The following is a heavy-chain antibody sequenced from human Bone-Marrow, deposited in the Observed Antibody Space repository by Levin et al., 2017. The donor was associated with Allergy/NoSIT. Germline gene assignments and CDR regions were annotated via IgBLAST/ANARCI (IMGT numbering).Heavy chain of an antibody. CDR1: GFTFRTYD. D-gene: IGHD3-3*01. V-gene: IGHV3-13*01. Sequence: GGSLRLSCEASGFTFRTYDMHWVRQVAGKRLEWVSAIGTASDTYYGDSVKGRFTTSRENAKNSLYLDMSRLGPGDSGIYYCAREGFGDFGIWDGLDVWGQGTTVTVSS. J-gene: IGHJ6*02. CDR2: IGTASDT. CDR3: AREGFGDFGIWDGLDV.